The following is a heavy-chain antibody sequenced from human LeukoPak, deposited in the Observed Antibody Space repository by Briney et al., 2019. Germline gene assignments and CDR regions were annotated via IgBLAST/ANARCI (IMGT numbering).Heavy chain of an antibody. CDR1: GRTFISYA. CDR3: ARDPLVRNHPDWFDP. CDR2: IIPIFGTA. D-gene: IGHD3-10*01. J-gene: IGHJ5*02. V-gene: IGHV1-69*05. Sequence: GASVKVSCKASGRTFISYAISWVRQAPGQGLEWMGRIIPIFGTANYAQKFQGRVTITTDESTSTAYMELSSLRSEGTAVYYCARDPLVRNHPDWFDPWGQGTLVTVSS.